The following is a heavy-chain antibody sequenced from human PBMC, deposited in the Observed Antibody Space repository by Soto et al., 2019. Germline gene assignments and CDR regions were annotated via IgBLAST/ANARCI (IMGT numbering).Heavy chain of an antibody. D-gene: IGHD3-22*01. CDR2: IYYSGST. J-gene: IGHJ4*02. CDR3: ARSGYDSSGYYGAG. CDR1: GGSISSYY. V-gene: IGHV4-59*01. Sequence: SETLSLTCTVSGGSISSYYWSWMRQPPGKGLEWIGYIYYSGSTNYNPSLKSRVTISVDTSKNQFSLKLSSVTAADTAVYYCARSGYDSSGYYGAGWGQGTLVTVSS.